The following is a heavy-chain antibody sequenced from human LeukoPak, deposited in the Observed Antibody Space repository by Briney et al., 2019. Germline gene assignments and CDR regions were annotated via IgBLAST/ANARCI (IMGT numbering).Heavy chain of an antibody. Sequence: GGSLRLSCAASGFTFAGYTMHWVRQAPGKGLEWATLITYDGSTKYYADSVKGRFTISRDNSKKTVYLQMNSLRPDDTAVYYCVREAYYGSGRSPTYYFDYWGQGTLVTVSS. CDR2: ITYDGSTK. J-gene: IGHJ4*02. CDR3: VREAYYGSGRSPTYYFDY. V-gene: IGHV3-30*04. D-gene: IGHD3-10*01. CDR1: GFTFAGYT.